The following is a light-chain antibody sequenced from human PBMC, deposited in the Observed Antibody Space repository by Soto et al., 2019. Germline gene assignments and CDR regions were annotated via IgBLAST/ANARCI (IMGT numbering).Light chain of an antibody. V-gene: IGKV3-20*01. CDR2: GAS. Sequence: EIVLTQSPGTLSLSPGERATLSCRASQSVSSSYLGWYQQKPGQAPRLLIYGASSRATGIPDRFSGSGSGTDFTLTIRRLEPEDFAVDYCQQYGSSPRTFGQGTKVESK. J-gene: IGKJ1*01. CDR3: QQYGSSPRT. CDR1: QSVSSSY.